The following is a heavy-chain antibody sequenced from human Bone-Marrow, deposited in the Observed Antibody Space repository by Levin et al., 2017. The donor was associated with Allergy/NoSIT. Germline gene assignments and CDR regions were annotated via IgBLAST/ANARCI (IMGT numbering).Heavy chain of an antibody. D-gene: IGHD6-19*01. CDR3: TNYGYSGGWYGLE. CDR2: ITSGSTYI. J-gene: IGHJ4*02. CDR1: GFSFSGYT. Sequence: GESLKISCAASGFSFSGYTMNWVRQPPGKGLEWVSSITSGSTYIYYADSLKGRVSISRDDAKKSLFLQIDSLRAEDTAVYYCTNYGYSGGWYGLEWGRGTLVTVSS. V-gene: IGHV3-21*01.